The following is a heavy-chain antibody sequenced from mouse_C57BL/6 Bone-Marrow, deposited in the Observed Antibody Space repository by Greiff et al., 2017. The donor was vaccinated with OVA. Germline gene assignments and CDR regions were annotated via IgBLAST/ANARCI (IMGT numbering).Heavy chain of an antibody. J-gene: IGHJ4*01. CDR3: ARDPP. CDR1: GFTFSSYA. Sequence: DVMLVESGGGLVKPGGSLKLSCAASGFTFSSYAMSWVRQPPEKRLEWVAIISDGGSYTYYPDNVKGRFTISRDNAKNNLYLQMSHLKSEDTSMYYCARDPPWGQGTSVTVSS. CDR2: ISDGGSYT. V-gene: IGHV5-4*01.